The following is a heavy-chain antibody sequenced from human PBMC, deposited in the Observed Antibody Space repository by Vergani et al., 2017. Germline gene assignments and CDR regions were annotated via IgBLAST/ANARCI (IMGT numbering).Heavy chain of an antibody. CDR3: ARDQFDIVVVPAASL. CDR2: ISDDGSNK. Sequence: QVQLVESGGGVVQPGRSLRLSCAVSGFTFSSYAMHWVRQAPGKGLEWVAVISDDGSNKYYADSVKGRFTISRDNSKNTLYLQMNSLRAEDTAVYYCARDQFDIVVVPAASLWGQGTLVTVSS. J-gene: IGHJ4*02. V-gene: IGHV3-30-3*01. CDR1: GFTFSSYA. D-gene: IGHD2-2*01.